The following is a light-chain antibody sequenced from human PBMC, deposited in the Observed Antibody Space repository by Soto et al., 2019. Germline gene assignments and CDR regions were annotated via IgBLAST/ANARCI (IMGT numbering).Light chain of an antibody. CDR3: QQYGSSPWT. J-gene: IGKJ4*01. V-gene: IGKV3-20*01. CDR2: GAS. Sequence: EIALTQSPDTLSVSPAERATLSCRASQSVSSSYLAWYQQRPGQTPRLLICGASSRVNGIPDWFSSSGSGTEFSLTIIRLEADDFAVYYCQQYGSSPWTFGGGTKVDTK. CDR1: QSVSSSY.